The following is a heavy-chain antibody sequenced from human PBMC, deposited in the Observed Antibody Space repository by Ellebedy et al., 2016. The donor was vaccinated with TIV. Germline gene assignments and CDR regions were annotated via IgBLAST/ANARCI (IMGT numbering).Heavy chain of an antibody. J-gene: IGHJ3*02. CDR1: VYTLTELS. CDR3: ATVMTTVTNDAFHI. V-gene: IGHV1-24*01. CDR2: CDPEDGAT. D-gene: IGHD4-17*01. Sequence: AASVKVSCKVSVYTLTELSLHWVRQAPGKGLEWRGGCDPEDGATIYAQKFQGRVTMTEDTSTDTAYMELSSLRSEDTAVSYGATVMTTVTNDAFHIWGQGTMFTGSS.